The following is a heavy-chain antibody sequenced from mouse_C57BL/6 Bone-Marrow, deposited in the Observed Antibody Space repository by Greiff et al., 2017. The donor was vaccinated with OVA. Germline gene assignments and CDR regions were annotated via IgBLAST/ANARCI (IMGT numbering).Heavy chain of an antibody. CDR1: GYSFTGYY. J-gene: IGHJ2*01. D-gene: IGHD2-4*01. CDR2: INPSTGGT. V-gene: IGHV1-42*01. CDR3: ARATMITTRYYFDY. Sequence: VQLQQSGPELVKPGASVKISCKASGYSFTGYYMNWVKQSPEKSLEWIGEINPSTGGTTYNQKFKAKATLTVDKSSSTAYMQLKSLTSEDSAVYYCARATMITTRYYFDYWGQGTTLTVSS.